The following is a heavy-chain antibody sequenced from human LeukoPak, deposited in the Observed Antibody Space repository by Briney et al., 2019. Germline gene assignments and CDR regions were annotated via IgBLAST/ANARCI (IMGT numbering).Heavy chain of an antibody. CDR2: INTNTGNP. CDR1: GYTFTSYA. V-gene: IGHV7-4-1*02. D-gene: IGHD3-9*01. J-gene: IGHJ4*02. CDR3: ARDPGPDYDILTGYLSFDY. Sequence: ASVKVSCKASGYTFTSYAMNWVRQAPGQGLEWMGWINTNTGNPTYAQGFTGRFVFSLDTSVSTAYLQISSLKAEDTAVYYCARDPGPDYDILTGYLSFDYWGQGTLVTVSS.